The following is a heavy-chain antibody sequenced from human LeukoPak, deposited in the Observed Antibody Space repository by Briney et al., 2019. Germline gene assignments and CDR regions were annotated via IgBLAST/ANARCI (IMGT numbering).Heavy chain of an antibody. CDR2: IYSGGST. V-gene: IGHV3-53*01. CDR1: GFTVSSNY. CDR3: ARGSVDSSGYWYYFDY. D-gene: IGHD3-22*01. Sequence: GGSLRLSCAASGFTVSSNYMSWVRQAPGKGLEWVSVIYSGGSTYYADSVKGRFTISRDNSKNTLYLQMNSLRAEDTAVYYCARGSVDSSGYWYYFDYWGQGTLVTVSS. J-gene: IGHJ4*02.